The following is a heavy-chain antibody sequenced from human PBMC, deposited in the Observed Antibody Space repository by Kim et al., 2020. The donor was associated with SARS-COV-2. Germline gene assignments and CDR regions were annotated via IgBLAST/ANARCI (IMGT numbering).Heavy chain of an antibody. J-gene: IGHJ5*02. V-gene: IGHV1-8*01. CDR2: MNPNSGNT. CDR1: GYNFTNYD. D-gene: IGHD3-16*01. CDR3: VKAGIAHRGWFDP. Sequence: ASVKVSCKASGYNFTNYDINWVRQAPGQGLEWVGWMNPNSGNTEYAQKFQGRVTLTRDISTSTAYMELSSLRSEDTATYYCVKAGIAHRGWFDPWGQGTLVIVSS.